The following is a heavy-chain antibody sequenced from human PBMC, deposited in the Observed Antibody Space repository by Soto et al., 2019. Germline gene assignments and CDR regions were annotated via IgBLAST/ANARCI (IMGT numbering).Heavy chain of an antibody. D-gene: IGHD3-9*01. CDR1: GGSFSGYY. V-gene: IGHV4-34*01. Sequence: SETLSLTCAVYGGSFSGYYWSWLRQPPGKGLEWIGEINHSGSTNYNPSLKSRVTISVDTSKTQFSLKLSSVTAADTAVYYCARDQYYDILTGYSYAFDIWGQGKMVTVS. J-gene: IGHJ3*02. CDR2: INHSGST. CDR3: ARDQYYDILTGYSYAFDI.